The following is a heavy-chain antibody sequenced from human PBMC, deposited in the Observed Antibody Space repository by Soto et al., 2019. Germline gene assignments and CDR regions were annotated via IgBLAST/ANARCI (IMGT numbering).Heavy chain of an antibody. J-gene: IGHJ4*02. D-gene: IGHD2-2*01. CDR1: GYKFANYW. CDR3: ARPEDLESAPTGWTY. CDR2: IYPGDSET. V-gene: IGHV5-51*03. Sequence: EVHLVQSGAEVKKPGHSLKISCKGSGYKFANYWIGWVRQMPGKGLEWMGIIYPGDSETRYSPSFKGQVTISADKSISTAYLQGSSLKASDTAMYYCARPEDLESAPTGWTYWGQGTLVTVSS.